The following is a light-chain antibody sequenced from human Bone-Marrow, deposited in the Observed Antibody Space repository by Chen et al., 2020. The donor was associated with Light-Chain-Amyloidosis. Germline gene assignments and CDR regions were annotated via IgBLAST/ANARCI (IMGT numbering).Light chain of an antibody. Sequence: SYELTQPPSVSVSPGQTPRITCSGNDLPTKYAYWYHQKPGQPPVLVIHRETERPSGISERFSGSSAGTTATVTISGVQAEDEADYHCQSADSSGTYEVIFGGGTKLTVL. V-gene: IGLV3-25*03. CDR1: DLPTKY. CDR3: QSADSSGTYEVI. J-gene: IGLJ2*01. CDR2: RET.